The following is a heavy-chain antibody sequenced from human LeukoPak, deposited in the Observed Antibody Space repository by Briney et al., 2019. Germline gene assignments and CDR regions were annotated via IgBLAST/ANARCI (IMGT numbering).Heavy chain of an antibody. V-gene: IGHV1-2*02. J-gene: IGHJ4*02. CDR3: ARDTGYSSSWYDY. D-gene: IGHD6-13*01. CDR2: INPNSGGT. Sequence: ASVKVSCKASVGTFSSYAISWVRQAPGQGLEWMGWINPNSGGTNYAQKFQGRVTMTRDTSISTAYMELSRLRSDDTAVYYCARDTGYSSSWYDYWGQGTLVTVSS. CDR1: VGTFSSYA.